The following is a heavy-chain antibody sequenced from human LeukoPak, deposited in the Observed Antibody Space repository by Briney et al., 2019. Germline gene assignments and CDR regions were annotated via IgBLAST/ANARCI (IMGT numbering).Heavy chain of an antibody. J-gene: IGHJ3*02. D-gene: IGHD3-10*01. Sequence: GGSLRLSCAASGFTFSSYEMNWVRQAPGKGLEWVSYISSSGSAIYYADSVKGRFTISRDNAKNSLYLQMNSLRAEGTAVYYCARSSELLWFGELWGAFDIWGQGTMVTVSS. CDR3: ARSSELLWFGELWGAFDI. V-gene: IGHV3-48*03. CDR1: GFTFSSYE. CDR2: ISSSGSAI.